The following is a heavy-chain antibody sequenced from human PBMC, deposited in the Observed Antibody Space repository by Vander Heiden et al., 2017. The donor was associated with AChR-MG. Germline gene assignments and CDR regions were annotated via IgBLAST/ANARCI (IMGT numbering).Heavy chain of an antibody. Sequence: EVQLLESGGGLVQPGGSLRLSGAASGFTFSSYAMSWVRQAPGKGLEWVSAISGSGGSTYYADAVKGRFTISRDNSKNTLYLQMNSLRAEDTAVYYCAKDRLGLVGAFDIWGQGTMVTVSS. D-gene: IGHD3-16*01. J-gene: IGHJ3*02. V-gene: IGHV3-23*01. CDR3: AKDRLGLVGAFDI. CDR1: GFTFSSYA. CDR2: ISGSGGST.